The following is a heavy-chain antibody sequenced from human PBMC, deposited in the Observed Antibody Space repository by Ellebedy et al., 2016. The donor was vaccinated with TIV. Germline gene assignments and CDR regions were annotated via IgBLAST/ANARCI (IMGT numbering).Heavy chain of an antibody. V-gene: IGHV1-69*13. CDR1: GDTFINYA. CDR3: ASRGSGWYRSTSVYDY. CDR2: IIPVFGTT. J-gene: IGHJ4*02. D-gene: IGHD6-19*01. Sequence: AASVKVSCKTSGDTFINYAISWVRQAPGQGLEWMGGIIPVFGTTTYAQKFQGRVTITADESTSTAYMELSSLRSDDTAVYYCASRGSGWYRSTSVYDYWGQGTLVTVSS.